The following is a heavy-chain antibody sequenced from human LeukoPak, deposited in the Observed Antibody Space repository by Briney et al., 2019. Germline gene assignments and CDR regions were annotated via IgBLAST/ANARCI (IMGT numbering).Heavy chain of an antibody. CDR3: ARSDSSSWYQVGCYYYYGMDV. Sequence: SETLSLTCTVSGGSISSYYWSWIRQPPGKGLEWIGYIYYSGSTNYNPSLKSRVTISVDTSKNQFSLKLSSVTAADTAVYYCARSDSSSWYQVGCYYYYGMDVWGQGTTVTVSS. V-gene: IGHV4-59*01. CDR2: IYYSGST. D-gene: IGHD6-13*01. CDR1: GGSISSYY. J-gene: IGHJ6*02.